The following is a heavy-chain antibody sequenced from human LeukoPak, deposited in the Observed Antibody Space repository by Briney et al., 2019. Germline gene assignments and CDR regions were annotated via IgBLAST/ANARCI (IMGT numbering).Heavy chain of an antibody. D-gene: IGHD2-15*01. J-gene: IGHJ3*02. CDR2: IIRIFGTA. Sequence: SVKVSCKASGGTFSSYAISWVRQAPGQGLEWIGRIIRIFGTANYAQKFQGRVTITTDESTSTAYMELSSLRSEDTAVYYCARVRYCSGGSCYGLFAFDIWGQGTVVTVSS. CDR1: GGTFSSYA. CDR3: ARVRYCSGGSCYGLFAFDI. V-gene: IGHV1-69*05.